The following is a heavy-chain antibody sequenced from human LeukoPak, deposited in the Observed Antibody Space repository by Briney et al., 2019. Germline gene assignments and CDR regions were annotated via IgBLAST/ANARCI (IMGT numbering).Heavy chain of an antibody. CDR2: IYYSGST. J-gene: IGHJ4*02. Sequence: SETLSLTCTVSGGSISSYYWSWIRQPPGKGLEWIGYIYYSGSTNYNPSLKSRVTISVDTSKNQFSLKLSSVTAADTAVYYCARTYYDYVWGSYRPWYFDYWGQGTLVTVSS. CDR3: ARTYYDYVWGSYRPWYFDY. D-gene: IGHD3-16*02. V-gene: IGHV4-59*12. CDR1: GGSISSYY.